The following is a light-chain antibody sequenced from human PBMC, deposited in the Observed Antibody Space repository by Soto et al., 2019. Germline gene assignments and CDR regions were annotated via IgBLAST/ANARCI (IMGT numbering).Light chain of an antibody. V-gene: IGKV3-20*01. Sequence: EIVFTQSPGTLSLYTGERATLSCRASQSVSNNYLAWYQQKPGQAPRLLIYGASNRATGTPDRFSGSGSGTDFTLTIGRLEPEDFAVYYCQQYGSSGTFGQGTKVDI. CDR1: QSVSNNY. J-gene: IGKJ1*01. CDR3: QQYGSSGT. CDR2: GAS.